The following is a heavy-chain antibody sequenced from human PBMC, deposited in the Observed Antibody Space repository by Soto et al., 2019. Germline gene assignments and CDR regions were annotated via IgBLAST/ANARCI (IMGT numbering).Heavy chain of an antibody. V-gene: IGHV1-46*01. CDR3: ARDHVDTPMTNFDY. Sequence: QVQLVQSGAEVKKPGASVKVSCRASGYTFISYYTHWVRQAPGQGLEWMGLINPSDAYTDYAQKFQGRVTLTRDTSTSIVYMELSSLRSEDTAIYYCARDHVDTPMTNFDYWGQGTLVTVSS. D-gene: IGHD5-18*01. CDR2: INPSDAYT. CDR1: GYTFISYY. J-gene: IGHJ4*02.